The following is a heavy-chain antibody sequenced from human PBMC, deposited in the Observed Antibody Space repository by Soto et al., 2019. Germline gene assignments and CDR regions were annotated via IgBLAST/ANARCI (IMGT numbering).Heavy chain of an antibody. V-gene: IGHV3-11*06. J-gene: IGHJ4*02. CDR2: ISSSSSYT. CDR3: ARGYCTNGVCDYFDY. Sequence: GGSLRLSCAASGFTFSDYYMSWIRQAPGKGLEWVSYISSSSSYTNYADSVKGRFTISRDNAKNSLYLQMNSLRAEDTAVYYCARGYCTNGVCDYFDYWGQGTLVTVSS. D-gene: IGHD2-8*01. CDR1: GFTFSDYY.